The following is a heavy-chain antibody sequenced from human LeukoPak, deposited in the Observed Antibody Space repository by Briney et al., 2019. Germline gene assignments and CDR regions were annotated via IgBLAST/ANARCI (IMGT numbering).Heavy chain of an antibody. CDR3: AREPNSSHQGGKDY. V-gene: IGHV4-34*01. Sequence: SETLSLTCAVYGGSFSGYYWSWIRQPPGKGLEWIGEINHSGSTNYNPSLKSRVAISVDTSKNQFSLKLSSVTAADTAVYYCAREPNSSHQGGKDYWGQGTLVTVSS. CDR2: INHSGST. D-gene: IGHD2-15*01. J-gene: IGHJ4*02. CDR1: GGSFSGYY.